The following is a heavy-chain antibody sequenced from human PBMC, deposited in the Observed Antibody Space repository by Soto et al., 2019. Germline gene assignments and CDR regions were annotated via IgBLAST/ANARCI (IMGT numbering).Heavy chain of an antibody. D-gene: IGHD1-1*01. J-gene: IGHJ4*02. V-gene: IGHV1-8*01. CDR3: ARRAETNGWNGFGADKYYFDF. CDR2: MNPNTGNS. CDR1: GYTFTSYD. Sequence: EASVKVSCKASGYTFTSYDIYWVRQATGQGLEWMGWMNPNTGNSGYAQKFQGRVTVTSDTSINTVYMELSSLRSEDTAVYYCARRAETNGWNGFGADKYYFDFWGQGTLVTVS.